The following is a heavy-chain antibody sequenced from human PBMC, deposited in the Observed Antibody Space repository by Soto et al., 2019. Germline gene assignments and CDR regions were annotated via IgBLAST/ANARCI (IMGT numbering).Heavy chain of an antibody. CDR2: IYYSGST. J-gene: IGHJ5*02. D-gene: IGHD3-22*01. V-gene: IGHV4-30-4*01. Sequence: SETLSLTCTVSGGSISSGDYYWSWIRQPPGKGLEWIGYIYYSGSTYYTPSLKSRVTISVDTSKNQFSLKLSSVTAADTAVYYCARDRRITMILAPRGGNWFDPWGQGTLVTVSS. CDR3: ARDRRITMILAPRGGNWFDP. CDR1: GGSISSGDYY.